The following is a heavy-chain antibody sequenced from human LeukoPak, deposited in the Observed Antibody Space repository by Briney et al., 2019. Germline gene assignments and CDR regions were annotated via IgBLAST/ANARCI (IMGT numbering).Heavy chain of an antibody. J-gene: IGHJ6*02. D-gene: IGHD3/OR15-3a*01. Sequence: GGSLRLSCAASGFTFSSYGMHWVRQAPSKGLEWVAIISYDGSDKNYADSVKGRFTISRDNSKNTLYLQMNSLRSEDTAVYHCVKDGLPGYGMDVWGQGTTVTVSS. V-gene: IGHV3-30*18. CDR3: VKDGLPGYGMDV. CDR1: GFTFSSYG. CDR2: ISYDGSDK.